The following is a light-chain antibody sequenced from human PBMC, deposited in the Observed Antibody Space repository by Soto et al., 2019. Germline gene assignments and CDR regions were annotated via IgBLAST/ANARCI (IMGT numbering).Light chain of an antibody. J-gene: IGKJ1*01. CDR2: VAS. Sequence: VLMTQSEATLSVSPGEIATLXCRASQYGNRSLRWDQQKAVKVPRLLIXVASTRATGIQARLSGSGSGKEFTLNISSLQSEESAVYYCKQYNNWPSWTFGQGTKVDIK. CDR1: QYGNRS. V-gene: IGKV3-15*01. CDR3: KQYNNWPSWT.